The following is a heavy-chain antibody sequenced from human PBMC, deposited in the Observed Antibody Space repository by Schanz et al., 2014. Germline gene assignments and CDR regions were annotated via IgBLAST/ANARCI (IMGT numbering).Heavy chain of an antibody. V-gene: IGHV3-23*01. J-gene: IGHJ3*02. CDR3: AKGRFGELSAFDI. CDR2: ISGSGGST. CDR1: GFTFSSYA. Sequence: DVHLLESGGGLVPPGGSLRLSCAASGFTFSSYAMSWVRQAPGKGLEWVSAISGSGGSTYYADSVKGRFTISRDNSKNTLYLQMNSLRAEDTAVYYCAKGRFGELSAFDIWGQGTMVTVSS. D-gene: IGHD3-10*01.